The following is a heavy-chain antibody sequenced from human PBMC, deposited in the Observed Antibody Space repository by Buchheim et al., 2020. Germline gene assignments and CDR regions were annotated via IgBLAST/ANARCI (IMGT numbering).Heavy chain of an antibody. V-gene: IGHV1-46*01. D-gene: IGHD3-22*01. Sequence: QVQLVQSGAEVKKPGASVKVSCKASGYTFTGYYMHWVRQAPGQGLEWMGIINPSGGSTSYAQKFQGRVTMTRDTSTSTVYMELSSLRSEDTAVYYCARGEASYYYDSSGYYYLPSTHFDPWGQGTL. J-gene: IGHJ5*02. CDR2: INPSGGST. CDR1: GYTFTGYY. CDR3: ARGEASYYYDSSGYYYLPSTHFDP.